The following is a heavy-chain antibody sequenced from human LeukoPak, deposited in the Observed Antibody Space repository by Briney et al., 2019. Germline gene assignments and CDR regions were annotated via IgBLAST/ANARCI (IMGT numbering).Heavy chain of an antibody. CDR2: ISSSSSYI. Sequence: GGSLRLSCAASGFTFSSYSMNWVRQAPGKGLEWVSSISSSSSYIYYADSVKGRFTISRDNSKNTLYLQMNSLRAEDTAVYYCANIEPQGYWGQGTLVTVSS. J-gene: IGHJ4*02. D-gene: IGHD3-16*02. V-gene: IGHV3-21*04. CDR3: ANIEPQGY. CDR1: GFTFSSYS.